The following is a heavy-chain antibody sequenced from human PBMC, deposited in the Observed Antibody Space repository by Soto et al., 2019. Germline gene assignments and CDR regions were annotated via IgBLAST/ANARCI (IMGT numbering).Heavy chain of an antibody. V-gene: IGHV3-23*01. CDR1: GFTFSSYA. CDR3: AKEGSAYYDFWSGSNWFDP. J-gene: IGHJ5*02. Sequence: PGGSLRLSCAASGFTFSSYAMSWVRQAPGKGLEWVSAISGSGGSTYYADSVKGRFTISRDNSKNTLYLQMNSLRAEDTAVYYCAKEGSAYYDFWSGSNWFDPWGQGTLVTVSS. CDR2: ISGSGGST. D-gene: IGHD3-3*01.